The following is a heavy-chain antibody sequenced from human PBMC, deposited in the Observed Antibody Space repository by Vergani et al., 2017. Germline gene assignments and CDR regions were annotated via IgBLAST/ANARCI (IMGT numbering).Heavy chain of an antibody. Sequence: VQVVQSGAEGKKSGASVKVSCKTSGYTFSNYDMHWVRQAPGQGLEWMGIINPCGGHTNYAQKFQGRVTMNRDTSTSTVYMELSSLRSEDTAIYYCARADYGILTGYRYWGQGALVTVSA. CDR2: INPCGGHT. J-gene: IGHJ4*02. CDR1: GYTFSNYD. V-gene: IGHV1-46*03. D-gene: IGHD3-9*01. CDR3: ARADYGILTGYRY.